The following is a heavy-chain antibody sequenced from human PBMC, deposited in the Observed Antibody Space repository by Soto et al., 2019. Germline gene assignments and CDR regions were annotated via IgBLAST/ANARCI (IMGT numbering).Heavy chain of an antibody. Sequence: GGSLRLSCAASGFTVSSNYMSWVRQAPGKGLEWVSVIYSGGSTYYADSVKGRFTISRDNSKNTLYLQMNSLRAEDTAVYYCARHYYDSSGYYPGFDFWGQGTLVPVSS. CDR2: IYSGGST. D-gene: IGHD3-22*01. CDR1: GFTVSSNY. V-gene: IGHV3-53*01. CDR3: ARHYYDSSGYYPGFDF. J-gene: IGHJ4*02.